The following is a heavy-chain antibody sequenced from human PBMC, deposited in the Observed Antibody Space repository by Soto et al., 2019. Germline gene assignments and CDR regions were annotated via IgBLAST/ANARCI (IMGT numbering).Heavy chain of an antibody. D-gene: IGHD5-12*01. CDR2: VRGNGDPP. V-gene: IGHV3-64D*06. J-gene: IGHJ4*02. Sequence: GGSLRLSCSASGLTFSSYAMHWVRQAPGKGLEYVSGVRGNGDPPFYADSVKGRFTISRDNSKNTLYLQMSSLSADDTAVYYCVKSRGGNNFDFFDWGQGALVTSPQ. CDR1: GLTFSSYA. CDR3: VKSRGGNNFDFFD.